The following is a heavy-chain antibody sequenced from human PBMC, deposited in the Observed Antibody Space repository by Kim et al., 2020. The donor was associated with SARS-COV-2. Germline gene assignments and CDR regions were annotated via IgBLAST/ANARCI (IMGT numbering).Heavy chain of an antibody. D-gene: IGHD5-12*01. CDR3: ARATGYGMDV. Sequence: GNTKYSRKFQGRVTITRDPPARTAYMELSSLRSEDTAVYYCARATGYGMDVWGQGTTVTVSS. V-gene: IGHV1-3*01. CDR2: GNT. J-gene: IGHJ6*02.